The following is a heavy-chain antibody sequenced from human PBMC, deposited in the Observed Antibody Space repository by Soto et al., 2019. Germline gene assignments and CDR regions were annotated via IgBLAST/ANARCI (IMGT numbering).Heavy chain of an antibody. CDR3: AREVGGDYEEKRWFDP. J-gene: IGHJ5*02. CDR1: GGSISSGDYY. Sequence: QVQLQESGPGLVKPSQTLSLTCTVSGGSISSGDYYWSWIRQPPGKGLEWIGYIYYSGSTYYNPSLKSRVTISVDTSKNQFSLKLSSVTAADTAVYYCAREVGGDYEEKRWFDPWGQGTLVTVSS. CDR2: IYYSGST. D-gene: IGHD4-17*01. V-gene: IGHV4-30-4*01.